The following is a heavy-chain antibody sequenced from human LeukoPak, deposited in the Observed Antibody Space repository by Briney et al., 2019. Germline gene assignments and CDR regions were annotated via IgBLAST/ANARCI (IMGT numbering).Heavy chain of an antibody. CDR3: AIRDGGHFDY. Sequence: AGSLTLSCAASGFTFSSYGMHWVRQAPGKGLEWVAVISYDGSNKYYADSVKGRFTISRATSKNTLYMQINSLRAEDTAVYYCAIRDGGHFDYWGQGTQVTVSS. J-gene: IGHJ4*02. D-gene: IGHD3-16*01. CDR1: GFTFSSYG. CDR2: ISYDGSNK. V-gene: IGHV3-30*03.